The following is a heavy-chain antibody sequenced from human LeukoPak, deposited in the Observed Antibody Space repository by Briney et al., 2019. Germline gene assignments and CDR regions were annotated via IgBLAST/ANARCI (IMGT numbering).Heavy chain of an antibody. CDR2: ISGSGGST. CDR3: AKVAAMVTNGFDY. J-gene: IGHJ4*02. V-gene: IGHV3-23*01. Sequence: GGSLRLSCAASGFPFSGYWMHWVRQAPGKGLEWVSAISGSGGSTYYADSVKGRFTISRDNSKNTLYLQMNSLRAEDTAVYYCAKVAAMVTNGFDYWGQGTLVTVSS. CDR1: GFPFSGYW. D-gene: IGHD5-18*01.